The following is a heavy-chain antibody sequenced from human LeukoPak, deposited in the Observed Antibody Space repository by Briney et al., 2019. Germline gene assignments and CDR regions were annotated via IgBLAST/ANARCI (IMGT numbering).Heavy chain of an antibody. Sequence: PSETLSLTCTVSGGSISSYYWSWIRQPPGKGLEWIGYIYYSGSTNYNPSLKSRVTISVDTSKNQFSLKLSSVTAADTAVYYCARGRDGYGLSPWGQGTLVTVSS. V-gene: IGHV4-59*01. CDR3: ARGRDGYGLSP. D-gene: IGHD5-24*01. J-gene: IGHJ5*02. CDR1: GGSISSYY. CDR2: IYYSGST.